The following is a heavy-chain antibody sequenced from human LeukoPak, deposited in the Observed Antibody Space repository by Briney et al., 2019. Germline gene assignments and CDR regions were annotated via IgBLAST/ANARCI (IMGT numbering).Heavy chain of an antibody. J-gene: IGHJ4*02. CDR1: GFTFSSYW. Sequence: GGSLRLSCAASGFTFSSYWMSWVRQAPGKGLEWVANIKQDGSEKYYVDSVKGRFTISRDNAKNSLYLQMNSLRAEDTAVYYCATLPDPGPGRYYFDYWGQGTLVTVSS. CDR2: IKQDGSEK. V-gene: IGHV3-7*01. CDR3: ATLPDPGPGRYYFDY.